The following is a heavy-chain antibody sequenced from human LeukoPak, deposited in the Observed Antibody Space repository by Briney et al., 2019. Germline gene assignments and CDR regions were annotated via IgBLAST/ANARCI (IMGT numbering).Heavy chain of an antibody. Sequence: SVKVSCKASGGIFNSYSISWVRQAPGQGLEWMGGIIPIFGSANYAQKFQGRVTITTDQSTSTAYMELSSLSSEDTAVYYCARVGRSRGSLPNSYYYMDVWGKGTMVTVSS. V-gene: IGHV1-69*05. D-gene: IGHD1-26*01. CDR2: IIPIFGSA. CDR1: GGIFNSYS. J-gene: IGHJ6*03. CDR3: ARVGRSRGSLPNSYYYMDV.